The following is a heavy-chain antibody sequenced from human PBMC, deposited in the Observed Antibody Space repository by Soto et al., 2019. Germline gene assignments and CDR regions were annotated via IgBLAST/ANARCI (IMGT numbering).Heavy chain of an antibody. CDR3: ARAGRPGGQIVVTAATGDYFDF. Sequence: QVQLQQWGAGLLKPSETLSLTCAVYGGPFSGYSWTWIRQPPGKGLEWSGEINHRGSTNYSPSLKMRFTISGETSKNQFSLKLSSVTAADTAVYYCARAGRPGGQIVVTAATGDYFDFWGQGTLVTVSS. CDR1: GGPFSGYS. CDR2: INHRGST. D-gene: IGHD2-15*01. V-gene: IGHV4-34*01. J-gene: IGHJ4*02.